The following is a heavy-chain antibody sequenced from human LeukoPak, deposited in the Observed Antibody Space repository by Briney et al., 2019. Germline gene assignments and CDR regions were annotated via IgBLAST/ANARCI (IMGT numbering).Heavy chain of an antibody. CDR3: ARDRVSFCGGDCYSGSYYYMDV. J-gene: IGHJ6*03. V-gene: IGHV3-7*01. CDR2: IKQDGSEK. CDR1: GFTFSSYW. D-gene: IGHD2-21*02. Sequence: PGGSLRLSCAASGFTFSSYWMSWVRQAPGKGLEWVANIKQDGSEKYYVDSVKGRFTISRDNAKNSLYLQMNSLRAEDTAVYYCARDRVSFCGGDCYSGSYYYMDVWGKGTTVTVS.